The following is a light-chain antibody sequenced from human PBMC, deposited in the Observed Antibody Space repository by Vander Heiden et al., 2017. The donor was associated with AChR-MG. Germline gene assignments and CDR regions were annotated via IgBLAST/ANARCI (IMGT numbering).Light chain of an antibody. CDR2: DAS. V-gene: IGKV1-33*01. CDR3: QQDDNLLIT. Sequence: DIQMTQSPSSLSASVGDRVTITCQASQDISNYLNWYQQKPGKAPKLLIYDASNLETGVSSRFSGSGSGTDFTFTISSLQPEDIATYYCQQDDNLLITFGQGTRLEIK. CDR1: QDISNY. J-gene: IGKJ5*01.